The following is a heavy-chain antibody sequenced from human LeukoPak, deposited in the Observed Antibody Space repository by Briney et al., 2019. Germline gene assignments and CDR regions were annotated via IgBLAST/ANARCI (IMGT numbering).Heavy chain of an antibody. D-gene: IGHD3-16*01. CDR1: GFTFSNTW. CDR3: ARDMKGNLDY. V-gene: IGHV3-7*01. Sequence: GGSLRLSCAASGFTFSNTWMAWVRQAPGKGREWVANINQDGGTRQYADSVRGRFTISRDNAKNSLYLEMNSLRAEDTGLYHCARDMKGNLDYWGQGTLVTVSS. J-gene: IGHJ4*02. CDR2: INQDGGTR.